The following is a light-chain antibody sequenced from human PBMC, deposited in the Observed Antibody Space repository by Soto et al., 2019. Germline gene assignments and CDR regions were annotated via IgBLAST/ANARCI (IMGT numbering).Light chain of an antibody. CDR1: SSDVGGYNY. J-gene: IGLJ1*01. V-gene: IGLV2-8*01. CDR2: EVS. Sequence: QSALTQPPSASGSPGQSVTISCTGTSSDVGGYNYVSWYQQYPGKAPKLMIYEVSKRPSGVPDRFSGSKSGNTASLTVSGLQAEDEADYYCSSYTGSNTNYVFATGTKLTVL. CDR3: SSYTGSNTNYV.